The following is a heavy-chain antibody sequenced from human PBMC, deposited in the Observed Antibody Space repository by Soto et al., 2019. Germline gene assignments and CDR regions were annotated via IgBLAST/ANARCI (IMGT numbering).Heavy chain of an antibody. Sequence: ASVKVSCKASGYTFTSYYMHWVRQAPGQGLEWMGIINPSGGSTSYAQKFQGRVTMTRDTSTSTVYMELSSLRSEDTAVYYCARFEGVPAAKRNYYMDVWGKGTTVTVSS. J-gene: IGHJ6*03. CDR1: GYTFTSYY. D-gene: IGHD2-2*01. V-gene: IGHV1-46*01. CDR3: ARFEGVPAAKRNYYMDV. CDR2: INPSGGST.